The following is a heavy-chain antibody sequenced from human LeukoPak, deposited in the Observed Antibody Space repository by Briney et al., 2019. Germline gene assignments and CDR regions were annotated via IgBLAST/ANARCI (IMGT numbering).Heavy chain of an antibody. D-gene: IGHD1-1*01. V-gene: IGHV3-23*01. Sequence: PGGSLRLSCAASGFTFSSYAMSWVRQAPGKGLEWVSAISGSGGSTYYADSVKGRFTISRDNSKNTLYLQMNSLRAEDTAVYYCARDSWKGGEYYYYYMDVWGKGTTVTVSS. CDR3: ARDSWKGGEYYYYYMDV. J-gene: IGHJ6*03. CDR1: GFTFSSYA. CDR2: ISGSGGST.